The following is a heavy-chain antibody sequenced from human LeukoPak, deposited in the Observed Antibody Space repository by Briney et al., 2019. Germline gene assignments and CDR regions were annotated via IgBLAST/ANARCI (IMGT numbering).Heavy chain of an antibody. V-gene: IGHV3-23*01. CDR3: ARDLRKGDFWSGYLGN. Sequence: GGSLRLSCAASGFTFSSYAMSWVRQAPGKGLEWVSAISGSGGSTYYADSAKGRFTISRDNSKNTLYLQMNSLRAEDTAVYYCARDLRKGDFWSGYLGNWGQGTLVTVSS. CDR2: ISGSGGST. J-gene: IGHJ4*02. CDR1: GFTFSSYA. D-gene: IGHD3-3*01.